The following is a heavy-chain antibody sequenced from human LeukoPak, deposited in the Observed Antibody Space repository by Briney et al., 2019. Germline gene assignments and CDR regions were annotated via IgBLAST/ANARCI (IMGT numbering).Heavy chain of an antibody. D-gene: IGHD4-23*01. Sequence: ASVKVSCKASGYTFIGYCLYWVRQAPGQGLEWMGWLNPNSGGTNYAQNFQGRVTMTRDTSISTAYMELNSLRSDDTAVYYCARAETPGPSNWYFDLWGRGTLVTVSS. CDR1: GYTFIGYC. CDR2: LNPNSGGT. J-gene: IGHJ2*01. V-gene: IGHV1-2*02. CDR3: ARAETPGPSNWYFDL.